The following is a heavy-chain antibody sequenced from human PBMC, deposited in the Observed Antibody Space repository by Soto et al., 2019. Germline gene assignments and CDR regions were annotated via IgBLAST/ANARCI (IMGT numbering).Heavy chain of an antibody. Sequence: GGSLRLSCAASGFTFSSYGMHWVRQAPGKGLEWVAVISYDGSNKYYADSVKGRFTISRDNSKNTLYLQMNSLRAEDTAVYYCANTYDCWSGYTPNRYYFDYWGQGTRVTVAS. CDR3: ANTYDCWSGYTPNRYYFDY. CDR1: GFTFSSYG. CDR2: ISYDGSNK. D-gene: IGHD3-3*01. V-gene: IGHV3-30*18. J-gene: IGHJ4*02.